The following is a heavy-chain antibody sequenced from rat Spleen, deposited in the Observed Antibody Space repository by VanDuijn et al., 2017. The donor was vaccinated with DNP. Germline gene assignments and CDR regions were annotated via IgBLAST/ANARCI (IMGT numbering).Heavy chain of an antibody. CDR3: ARHDYSALFAY. J-gene: IGHJ3*01. D-gene: IGHD1-1*01. Sequence: EVQLAESGGGLVQPGGSLKLSCAASGFTFSDYHMVWVRQVPGKGLEWIASITGGGGTTSYPDSVKGRFTISRDDAKSSLYLQMDSLRSEDTATYYCARHDYSALFAYWGQGTLVTVSS. V-gene: IGHV5S23*01. CDR2: ITGGGGTT. CDR1: GFTFSDYH.